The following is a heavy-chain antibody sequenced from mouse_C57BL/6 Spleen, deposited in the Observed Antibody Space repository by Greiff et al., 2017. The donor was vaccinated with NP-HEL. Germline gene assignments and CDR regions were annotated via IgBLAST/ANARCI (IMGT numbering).Heavy chain of an antibody. D-gene: IGHD1-1*01. CDR2: INPSTGGT. Sequence: EVQLQQSGPELVKPGASVKISCKASGYSFTGYYMNWVKQSPEKSLEWIGEINPSTGGTTYNQKFKAKATLTVDKSSSTAYMQLKSLTSEDSAVYYCARGVYGGYWGQGTTLTVSS. CDR1: GYSFTGYY. V-gene: IGHV1-42*01. J-gene: IGHJ2*01. CDR3: ARGVYGGY.